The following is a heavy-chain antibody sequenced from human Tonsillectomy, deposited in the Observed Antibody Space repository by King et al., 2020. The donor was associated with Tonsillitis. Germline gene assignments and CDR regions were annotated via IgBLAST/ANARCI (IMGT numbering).Heavy chain of an antibody. D-gene: IGHD6-6*01. CDR3: AAQGTSSDY. V-gene: IGHV5-10-1*03. J-gene: IGHJ4*02. Sequence: QLVQSGAEVKKPGESLRISCQGSGYSFTSYWISWVRQMPGKGLELMGMIDPTDSDTNYSPSFQGHVIISTDKSISTAYLQWSSLKASDTAMYYCAAQGTSSDYWGQGTLVTVSS. CDR2: IDPTDSDT. CDR1: GYSFTSYW.